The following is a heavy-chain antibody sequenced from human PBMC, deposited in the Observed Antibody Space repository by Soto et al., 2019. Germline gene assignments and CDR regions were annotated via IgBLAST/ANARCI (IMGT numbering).Heavy chain of an antibody. Sequence: EVQLVESGGDLVQPGRSLRLSCVTSGFTFDDFAMHWVRQAPGKGLEWVSGISWNSGSIGYADPVKGRFTISRDNAKNTVYLQMNSLGAEDTALYYCARGFYGGNSFWYFDLWGRGTLVTVSS. CDR1: GFTFDDFA. CDR3: ARGFYGGNSFWYFDL. D-gene: IGHD4-17*01. J-gene: IGHJ2*01. CDR2: ISWNSGSI. V-gene: IGHV3-9*01.